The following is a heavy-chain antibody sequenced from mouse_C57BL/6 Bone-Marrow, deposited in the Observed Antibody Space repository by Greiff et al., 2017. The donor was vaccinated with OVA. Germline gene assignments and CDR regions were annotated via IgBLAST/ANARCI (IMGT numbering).Heavy chain of an antibody. J-gene: IGHJ3*01. V-gene: IGHV1-82*01. D-gene: IGHD3-3*01. Sequence: VQLQQSGPELVKPGASVKLSCKASGYAFSSSWMNWVKQRPGKGLEWIGRIYPGDGDTNYNGKFKGKATLTADKSSSTAYMQLSSLTSEDSAVYFCAIGAWFAYWGQGTLVTVSA. CDR3: AIGAWFAY. CDR2: IYPGDGDT. CDR1: GYAFSSSW.